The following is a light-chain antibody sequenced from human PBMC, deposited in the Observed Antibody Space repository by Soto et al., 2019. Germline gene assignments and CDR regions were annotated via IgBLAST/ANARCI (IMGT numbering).Light chain of an antibody. CDR2: DAS. V-gene: IGKV1-5*01. Sequence: DIPMTQSPSTLSASVGDRVTITCRASQSIVSWLARYQQKPGTAPKLLIYDASSLQTGVPSRFSGSRSGAEFTLTISSLQPDDFATYYCQQYNAYPRTFGQGTKVEI. J-gene: IGKJ1*01. CDR3: QQYNAYPRT. CDR1: QSIVSW.